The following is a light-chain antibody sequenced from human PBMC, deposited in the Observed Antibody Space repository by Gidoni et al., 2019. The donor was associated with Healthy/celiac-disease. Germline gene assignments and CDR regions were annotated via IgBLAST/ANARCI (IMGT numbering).Light chain of an antibody. Sequence: DIVMTQSPDSLAVSLGERATIHNKNYFAWYPQKPGQPPKLLIYWASTRESGVPDRFSGSGAGTDFTLTISSLQAEDVAVYYCQQYYSTPALTFGGWIKVEIQ. CDR3: QQYYSTPALT. J-gene: IGKJ4*01. V-gene: IGKV4-1*01. CDR2: WAS. CDR1: KNY.